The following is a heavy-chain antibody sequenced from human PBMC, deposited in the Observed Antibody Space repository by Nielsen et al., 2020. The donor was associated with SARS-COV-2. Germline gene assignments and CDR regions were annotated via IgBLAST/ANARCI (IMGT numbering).Heavy chain of an antibody. J-gene: IGHJ2*01. CDR1: GFTFSSYA. V-gene: IGHV3-30*04. Sequence: GESLKISCAASGFTFSSYAMHWARQAPGKGLEWVAVISYDGSNKYYADSVKGRFTISRDNSKNTLYLQMNSLRAEDTAVYYCARDLGGYFDLWGRGTLVTVSS. CDR3: ARDLGGYFDL. CDR2: ISYDGSNK. D-gene: IGHD3-16*01.